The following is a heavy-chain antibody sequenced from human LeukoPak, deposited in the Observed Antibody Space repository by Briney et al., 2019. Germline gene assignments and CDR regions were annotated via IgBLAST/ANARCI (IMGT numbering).Heavy chain of an antibody. CDR1: GGSIRSESYY. Sequence: SQTLSLTCSVSGGSIRSESYYWSWIRQPAGTGLEWIGRIYSSGSSKFNPSLKSRVTISIDTSKNQFSLNLSSVTAADMAVYYCARDMTGSGWNDAFDIWGQGTMVTVSS. CDR3: ARDMTGSGWNDAFDI. D-gene: IGHD6-19*01. CDR2: IYSSGSS. V-gene: IGHV4-61*02. J-gene: IGHJ3*02.